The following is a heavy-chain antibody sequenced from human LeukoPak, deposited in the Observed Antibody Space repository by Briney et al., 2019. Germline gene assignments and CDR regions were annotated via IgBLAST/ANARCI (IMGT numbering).Heavy chain of an antibody. J-gene: IGHJ5*02. D-gene: IGHD3-3*01. V-gene: IGHV3-48*01. CDR3: ARDPVFGVGGNYFDL. Sequence: GGSLRLSCAASGFTLDDYNMNWVRQAPGKGLEWISYITSTSKTTYYAGSVKGRFTISRDNAKNSLYLQMNSLRAEDTAVYYCARDPVFGVGGNYFDLWGQGTLVTVSS. CDR2: ITSTSKTT. CDR1: GFTLDDYN.